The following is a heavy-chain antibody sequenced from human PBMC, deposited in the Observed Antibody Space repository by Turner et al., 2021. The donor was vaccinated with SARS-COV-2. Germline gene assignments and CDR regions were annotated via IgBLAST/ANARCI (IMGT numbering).Heavy chain of an antibody. D-gene: IGHD6-25*01. CDR1: GGSLSGYY. CDR2: IAKSAIT. J-gene: IGHJ6*02. Sequence: QVQLQQWGAGPLKPSETLSLICAVNGGSLSGYYWTWIRQPPGQGLEWIGEIAKSAITNYNPSPQRRVPISRETSTNHLSLTLTPVTVADTAVYYCASAAWFAAPSGLDVWGPGATVIVSS. CDR3: ASAAWFAAPSGLDV. V-gene: IGHV4-34*01.